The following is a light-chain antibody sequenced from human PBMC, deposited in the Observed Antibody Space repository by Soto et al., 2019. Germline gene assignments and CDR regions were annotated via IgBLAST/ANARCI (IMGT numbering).Light chain of an antibody. V-gene: IGKV4-1*01. Sequence: DIVMTQSPDSLTVSLGERATINCTSSQTIFYSSNNRNYLAWYQQRPGQPPKLLIYWASTRESGVPDRLSGSGSGTDFTLTISSLQTEDVALYYCQQYYNFPRTFGQGTKVEIK. CDR2: WAS. CDR1: QTIFYSSNNRNY. CDR3: QQYYNFPRT. J-gene: IGKJ1*01.